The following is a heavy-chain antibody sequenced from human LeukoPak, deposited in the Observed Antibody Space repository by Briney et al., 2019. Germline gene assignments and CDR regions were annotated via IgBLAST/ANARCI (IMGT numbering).Heavy chain of an antibody. CDR2: MNPNSGNT. CDR3: ARGEWELNAFDI. J-gene: IGHJ3*02. D-gene: IGHD1-26*01. Sequence: ASVKVSCKASGYTFTSYDINWVRQATGQGLEWMGWMNPNSGNTGYAQKFQGRVTITRNTSISTAYMELSSLRSGDTAVYYCARGEWELNAFDIWGQGTMVTVSS. V-gene: IGHV1-8*03. CDR1: GYTFTSYD.